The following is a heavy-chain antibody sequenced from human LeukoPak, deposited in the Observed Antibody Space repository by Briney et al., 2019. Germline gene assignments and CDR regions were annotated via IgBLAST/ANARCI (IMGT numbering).Heavy chain of an antibody. Sequence: SETLSLTCTVSGGSISSGGYYWSWIRQHPGKGLEWIGYIYYSGSTYYNPSLKSRVTISVDTSKNQFSLKLSSVTAADTAVYYCARTRGGYDSSGYYWSLSPDAFDIWSQGTMVTVSS. CDR1: GGSISSGGYY. D-gene: IGHD3-22*01. CDR2: IYYSGST. CDR3: ARTRGGYDSSGYYWSLSPDAFDI. J-gene: IGHJ3*02. V-gene: IGHV4-31*03.